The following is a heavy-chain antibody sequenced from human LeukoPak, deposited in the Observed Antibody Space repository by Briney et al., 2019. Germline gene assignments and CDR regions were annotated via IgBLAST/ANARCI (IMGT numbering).Heavy chain of an antibody. CDR3: ARAANDYSNKYYFDY. D-gene: IGHD4-11*01. J-gene: IGHJ4*02. V-gene: IGHV3-21*01. CDR1: GFTFRS. CDR2: ISSSSSYI. Sequence: GGSLRLSCAPSGFTFRSMNWVRRAPGKGLGWVSSISSSSSYIYYADSVKGRFTISRDNAKNSLYLQMNSLRAEDTAVYYCARAANDYSNKYYFDYWGQGTLVTVSS.